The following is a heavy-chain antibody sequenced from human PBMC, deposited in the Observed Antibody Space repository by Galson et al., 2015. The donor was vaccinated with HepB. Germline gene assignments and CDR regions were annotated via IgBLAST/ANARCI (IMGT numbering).Heavy chain of an antibody. D-gene: IGHD3-22*01. V-gene: IGHV3-66*04. CDR3: ASHLEVYYDSSGYAFDY. CDR1: GFTVSSNY. J-gene: IGHJ4*02. Sequence: SLRLSCAASGFTVSSNYMSWVRQAPGKGLEWVSVIYSGGSTYYADSVKGRFTISRDNSKNTLYLQMNSLRAEDTAVYYCASHLEVYYDSSGYAFDYWGQGTLVTVSS. CDR2: IYSGGST.